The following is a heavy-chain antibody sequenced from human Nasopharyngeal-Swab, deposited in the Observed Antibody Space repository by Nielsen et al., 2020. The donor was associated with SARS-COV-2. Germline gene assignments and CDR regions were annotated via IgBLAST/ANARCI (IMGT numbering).Heavy chain of an antibody. Sequence: SGPTLVKPTQTLTLTCTFSGFSLSTSGVGVGWIRQPPGKALEWLAHIYWDDDKRYSPSLKNRLTITKDTSKKQVVLTMTNMDPVDTATYYCAHSLLGIVGATGFDYWGQGTLVTVSS. D-gene: IGHD1-26*01. CDR2: IYWDDDK. V-gene: IGHV2-5*02. CDR1: GFSLSTSGVG. J-gene: IGHJ4*02. CDR3: AHSLLGIVGATGFDY.